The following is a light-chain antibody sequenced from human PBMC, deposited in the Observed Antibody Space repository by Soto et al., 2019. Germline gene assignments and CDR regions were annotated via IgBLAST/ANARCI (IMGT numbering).Light chain of an antibody. CDR3: ETWERNTQV. J-gene: IGLJ1*01. CDR2: IEGRGSY. V-gene: IGLV4-60*02. Sequence: QSVLTQSSSASASLGPSVKLTCTLSSAHSSYIIAWHQQQPGQAPRYLMKIEGRGSYNKGSGVPDRFSGSSSWADRYVTISNLEFEDEADYKCETWERNTQVFGTGTKVTVL. CDR1: SAHSSYI.